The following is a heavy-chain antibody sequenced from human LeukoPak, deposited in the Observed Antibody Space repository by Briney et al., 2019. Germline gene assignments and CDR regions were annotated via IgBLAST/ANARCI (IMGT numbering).Heavy chain of an antibody. J-gene: IGHJ4*02. CDR3: ARDKYRDGYNLQGLDY. D-gene: IGHD5-24*01. Sequence: GGSLRLSCAASGFTFSSYAMSWVRQAPGKGLEYVSAISSNGGSTYYANSVKGRFTISRDNSKNTLYLQMGSLRAEDMAVYYCARDKYRDGYNLQGLDYWGQGTLVTVSS. CDR2: ISSNGGST. CDR1: GFTFSSYA. V-gene: IGHV3-64*01.